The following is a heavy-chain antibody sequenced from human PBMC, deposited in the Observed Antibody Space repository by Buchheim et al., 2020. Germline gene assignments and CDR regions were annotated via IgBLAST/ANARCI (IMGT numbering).Heavy chain of an antibody. V-gene: IGHV3-30*03. D-gene: IGHD3-3*01. CDR2: ISYDGSNK. J-gene: IGHJ5*02. Sequence: QVQLVESGGGVVQPGRSLRLSCAASGFTFSSYGMHWVRQAPGKGLEWVAVISYDGSNKYYADSVKGRFTISRDNSKNTLYLQMNSLRAEDTAVYYCARDGITIFGGWFDPWGQGTL. CDR3: ARDGITIFGGWFDP. CDR1: GFTFSSYG.